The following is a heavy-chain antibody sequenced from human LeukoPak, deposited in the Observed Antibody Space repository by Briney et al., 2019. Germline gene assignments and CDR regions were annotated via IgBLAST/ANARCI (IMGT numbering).Heavy chain of an antibody. J-gene: IGHJ4*02. V-gene: IGHV3-30*02. CDR1: GFTFSSYG. Sequence: GGSLRLSCAASGFTFSSYGMHWVSQAPGKGLQWVAFIRYDGSTKYYSDSVRGRFTISRDNTKNTLYLQMNSLRAEDTAVYYCAKGRVQYYDYVWRSYASDYWGQGTLVTVSS. CDR2: IRYDGSTK. D-gene: IGHD3-16*01. CDR3: AKGRVQYYDYVWRSYASDY.